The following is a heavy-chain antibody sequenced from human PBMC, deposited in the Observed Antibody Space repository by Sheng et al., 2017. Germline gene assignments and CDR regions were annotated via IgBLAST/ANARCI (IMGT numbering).Heavy chain of an antibody. V-gene: IGHV4-38-2*02. J-gene: IGHJ4*02. Sequence: QVQLQESGPGLVKPSETLSLTCAVSGYSISSGYYWGWIRQPPGKGLEWIGSIYHSGSTYYNPSLKSRVTISVDTSKNQFSLKLSSVTAADTAVYYCARDSAVAGTSDYWGQGTLVTVSS. CDR1: GYSISSGYY. CDR3: ARDSAVAGTSDY. CDR2: IYHSGST. D-gene: IGHD6-19*01.